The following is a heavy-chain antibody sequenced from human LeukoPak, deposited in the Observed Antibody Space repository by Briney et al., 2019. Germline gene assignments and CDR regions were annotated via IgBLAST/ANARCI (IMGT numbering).Heavy chain of an antibody. CDR1: GGSVSSSSYY. J-gene: IGHJ4*02. CDR3: ARLDGSGSYRVSKFYIDY. Sequence: SETLSLTCTVSGGSVSSSSYYWGWIRPPPGKGLDWIGSIYYSGSTYYNPSLKSRVTISVDTSKNQFSLKLSSVTAADTAVYYCARLDGSGSYRVSKFYIDYWGQGTLVTVSS. D-gene: IGHD3-10*01. V-gene: IGHV4-39*01. CDR2: IYYSGST.